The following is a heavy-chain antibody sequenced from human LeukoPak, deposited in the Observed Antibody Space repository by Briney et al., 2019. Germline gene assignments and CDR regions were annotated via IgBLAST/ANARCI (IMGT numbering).Heavy chain of an antibody. CDR3: ARVVAAAGTRFDY. CDR2: IYYSGST. D-gene: IGHD6-13*01. J-gene: IGHJ4*02. V-gene: IGHV4-38-2*02. CDR1: GYSIGSGYY. Sequence: SETLSLTCTVSGYSIGSGYYWGWIRQPPGKGLEWIGSIYYSGSTYYNPSLKSRVTISVDTSKNQFSLKLSSVTAADTAVYYCARVVAAAGTRFDYWGQGTLVTVSS.